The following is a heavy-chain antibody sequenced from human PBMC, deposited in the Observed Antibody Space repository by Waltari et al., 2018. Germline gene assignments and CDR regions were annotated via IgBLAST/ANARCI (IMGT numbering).Heavy chain of an antibody. CDR1: GFTFSDYY. Sequence: QVQLVESGGDLVRPGGSLRLSFAASGFTFSDYYMTWVRQAPGKGLEWVSYISSSSSHTDYANSVKGRFTISRDNAKNSLYLQMNSLRAEDTAVYYCARGASDSDYWGQGTLVTVSS. V-gene: IGHV3-11*06. CDR2: ISSSSSHT. D-gene: IGHD6-19*01. J-gene: IGHJ4*02. CDR3: ARGASDSDY.